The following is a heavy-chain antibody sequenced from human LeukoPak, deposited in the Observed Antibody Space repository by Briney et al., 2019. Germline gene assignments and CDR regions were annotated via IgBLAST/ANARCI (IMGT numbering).Heavy chain of an antibody. CDR3: ARGYLYYYDVSGYPFDY. CDR2: INANSGGT. D-gene: IGHD3-22*01. V-gene: IGHV1-2*02. Sequence: ASVKVSCKASGYTFTGYNIHWVRQAPGQGLEWMGWINANSGGTNYAQKFQGRVTMTRDTSISTAYMELRRLRSDDTAVYYCARGYLYYYDVSGYPFDYWGQGALVTVSS. J-gene: IGHJ4*02. CDR1: GYTFTGYN.